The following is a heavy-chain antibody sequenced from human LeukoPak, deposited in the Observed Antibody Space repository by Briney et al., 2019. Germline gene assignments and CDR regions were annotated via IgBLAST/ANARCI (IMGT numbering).Heavy chain of an antibody. D-gene: IGHD3-22*01. CDR1: GFTFSSYE. Sequence: GGSLRLSCAAPGFTFSSYEMNWIRQAPGKGLEWISYISNSGSTKYYADSVKGRFTISRDNAKNSVFLQMNSLRAEDTAVYYCARDFTNTYYYDSSGYPDYWGQGTLVTVSS. CDR3: ARDFTNTYYYDSSGYPDY. CDR2: ISNSGSTK. V-gene: IGHV3-48*03. J-gene: IGHJ4*02.